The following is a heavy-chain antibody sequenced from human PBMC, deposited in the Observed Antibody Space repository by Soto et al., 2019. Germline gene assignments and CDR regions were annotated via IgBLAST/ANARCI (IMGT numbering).Heavy chain of an antibody. D-gene: IGHD1-26*01. CDR3: ERDERGSGSYFPSGYFDY. J-gene: IGHJ4*02. CDR1: GFTFDDYG. CDR2: INWNGGST. V-gene: IGHV3-20*04. Sequence: EVQLVESGGGVVRPGGSLRLSCAASGFTFDDYGMSWVRQAPGKGLEWVSGINWNGGSTGYADSVKGRFTISRDNAKNSLYLQMNSLGAEDTALYYCERDERGSGSYFPSGYFDYWGQGTLVTVSS.